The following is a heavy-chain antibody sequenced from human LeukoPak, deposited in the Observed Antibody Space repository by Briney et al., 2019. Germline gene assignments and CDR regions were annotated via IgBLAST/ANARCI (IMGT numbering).Heavy chain of an antibody. CDR3: ARVPGGALNWFDP. D-gene: IGHD1-1*01. Sequence: GGSLRLSCAASGFTFSSYSFNWVRQAPGKGLEWVSYISRTTSYADSVKGRFTISRDNAKSSLYLQMNSLRAEDTAVYYCARVPGGALNWFDPWGQGTLVTVSS. V-gene: IGHV3-48*01. CDR1: GFTFSSYS. CDR2: ISRTT. J-gene: IGHJ5*02.